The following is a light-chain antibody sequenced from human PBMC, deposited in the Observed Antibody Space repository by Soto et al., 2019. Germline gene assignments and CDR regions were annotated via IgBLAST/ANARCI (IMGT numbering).Light chain of an antibody. V-gene: IGLV1-40*01. CDR3: QSYDSSLSGLV. J-gene: IGLJ1*01. CDR1: SSNIGAGYD. CDR2: GNS. Sequence: QSALTQPPSVSGAPGQRVTISCTESSSNIGAGYDVHWYQQLPGTAPKLLIYGNSNRPSGVPDRFSGSKSGTSASLAITGLQAEDEADYYCQSYDSSLSGLVFGTGTKLTVL.